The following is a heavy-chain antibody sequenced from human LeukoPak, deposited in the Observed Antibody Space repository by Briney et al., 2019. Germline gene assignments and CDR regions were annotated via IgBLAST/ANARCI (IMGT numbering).Heavy chain of an antibody. Sequence: PSETLSLTCTVSGGSISSYYWSWIRQPPGKGLEWIGYIYYSGSTDYNPSLKSRVTISVDTSKNQFSLKLSSVTAADTAVYYCARVKEGSGYYSGLFYFDYWGQGTLVTVSS. J-gene: IGHJ4*02. V-gene: IGHV4-59*01. CDR3: ARVKEGSGYYSGLFYFDY. CDR2: IYYSGST. CDR1: GGSISSYY. D-gene: IGHD3-22*01.